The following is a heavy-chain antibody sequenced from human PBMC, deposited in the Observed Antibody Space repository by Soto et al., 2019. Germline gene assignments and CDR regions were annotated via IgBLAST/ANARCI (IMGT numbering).Heavy chain of an antibody. D-gene: IGHD3-10*02. Sequence: GASLKISCKGSGCSFSSYWIGWVRQMPGKGLEWMGIIYPGDSDTRYSPSFQGQVTISADKSISTAYLQWSSLKASDTAMYYCARLLGEGGDYCYMDVWGKGTTVTVSS. V-gene: IGHV5-51*01. CDR2: IYPGDSDT. CDR3: ARLLGEGGDYCYMDV. J-gene: IGHJ6*03. CDR1: GCSFSSYW.